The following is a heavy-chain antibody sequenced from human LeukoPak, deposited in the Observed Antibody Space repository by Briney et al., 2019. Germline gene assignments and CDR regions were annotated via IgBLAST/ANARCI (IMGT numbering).Heavy chain of an antibody. CDR3: ARVSIYPGGSYFDY. J-gene: IGHJ4*02. CDR1: GYSISSGYY. V-gene: IGHV4-38-2*02. Sequence: SETLSLTCTVSGYSISSGYYWGWIRQPPGKGLEWIGSIYHSGSTYYNPSLKSRVTISVDTSKDQFSLKLSSVTAADTAMYYCARVSIYPGGSYFDYWGQGTLVTVSS. D-gene: IGHD3-16*01. CDR2: IYHSGST.